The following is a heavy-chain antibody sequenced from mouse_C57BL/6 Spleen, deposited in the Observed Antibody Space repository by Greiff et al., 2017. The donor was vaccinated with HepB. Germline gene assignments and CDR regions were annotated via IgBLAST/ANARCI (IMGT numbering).Heavy chain of an antibody. CDR1: GFSLTSYA. CDR2: IWTGGGT. CDR3: ARDSGNWAGYAY. Sequence: VKLVESGPGLVAPSQCLSITCTASGFSLTSYAISWVRQPPGKGLEWLGVIWTGGGTNYNSAHKTRLSISKDNSKSQVFLKMNSLQTDDTARYYCARDSGNWAGYAYWGPGTLVTVSA. D-gene: IGHD4-1*01. J-gene: IGHJ3*01. V-gene: IGHV2-9-1*01.